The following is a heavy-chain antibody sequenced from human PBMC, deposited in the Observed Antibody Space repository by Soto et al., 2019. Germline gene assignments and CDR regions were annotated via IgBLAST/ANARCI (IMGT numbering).Heavy chain of an antibody. CDR2: IYFRGNT. CDR3: AREGGSYDSGGYLIRGAFDI. Sequence: TSETLSLTCSVSGDSISRIDYYWTWIRQHPEKGLEWIGNIYFRGNTYYSPSLESRLTISVDTSKNQFSLKLTSVTAADTAVYYCAREGGSYDSGGYLIRGAFDIWGQGIMVTVSS. CDR1: GDSISRIDYY. D-gene: IGHD3-22*01. V-gene: IGHV4-31*03. J-gene: IGHJ3*02.